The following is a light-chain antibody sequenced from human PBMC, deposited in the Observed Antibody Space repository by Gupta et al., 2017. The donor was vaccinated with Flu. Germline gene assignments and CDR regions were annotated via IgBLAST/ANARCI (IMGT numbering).Light chain of an antibody. Sequence: QSALTQPASVSGSPGQSITISCIGSSTDVGSYNLVSWYQRYPGTVPKLIIYEGNRRPSGVSDRFSGSKSGNTASLTISGLQAEDEADYYCCSYAGSSSFVIFGGGTKLTVL. CDR3: CSYAGSSSFVI. V-gene: IGLV2-23*03. CDR2: EGN. CDR1: STDVGSYNL. J-gene: IGLJ2*01.